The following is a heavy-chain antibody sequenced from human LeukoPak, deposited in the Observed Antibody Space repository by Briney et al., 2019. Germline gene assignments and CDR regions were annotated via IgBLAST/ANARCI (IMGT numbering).Heavy chain of an antibody. CDR3: AKDIWYDILTGYFDY. CDR1: GFTFSGYW. V-gene: IGHV3-7*03. J-gene: IGHJ4*02. Sequence: GGSLRLSCAASGFTFSGYWMMWVRQAPGKGLEWVANIKQDGSVKQYVDSVKGRLTISRDNAKNSLYLQMNSLRAEDTALYYCAKDIWYDILTGYFDYWGQGTLVTVSS. CDR2: IKQDGSVK. D-gene: IGHD3-9*01.